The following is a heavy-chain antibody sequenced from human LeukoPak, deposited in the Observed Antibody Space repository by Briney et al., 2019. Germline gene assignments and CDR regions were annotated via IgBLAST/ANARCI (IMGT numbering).Heavy chain of an antibody. CDR2: IYYRGST. CDR3: ARLSGYSSGHYYSDY. J-gene: IGHJ4*02. V-gene: IGHV4-59*01. Sequence: SETLSLTCTASGGSISSDYWSWIRQPPGKGLEWIGYIYYRGSTNYNPSLKSRVTISVDTSKNQFSLKLSSVTAADTAVYYCARLSGYSSGHYYSDYWGQGTLVTVSS. D-gene: IGHD3-22*01. CDR1: GGSISSDY.